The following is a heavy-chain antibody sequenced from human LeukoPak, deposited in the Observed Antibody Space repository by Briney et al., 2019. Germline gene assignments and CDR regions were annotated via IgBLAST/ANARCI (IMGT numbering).Heavy chain of an antibody. Sequence: GGSLRLSCAASGFTFSSYAMNWVRQAPGKGLEWVSAISGSGGSTYYADSVKGRFTISRDNSKNTLYLQMNSLRAEDTAVYYCAKERGYYDILTGFDYWGQGTLVTVSS. CDR1: GFTFSSYA. D-gene: IGHD3-9*01. CDR3: AKERGYYDILTGFDY. J-gene: IGHJ4*02. V-gene: IGHV3-23*01. CDR2: ISGSGGST.